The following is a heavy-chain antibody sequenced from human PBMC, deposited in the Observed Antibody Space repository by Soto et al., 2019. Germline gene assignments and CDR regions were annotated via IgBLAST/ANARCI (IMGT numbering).Heavy chain of an antibody. V-gene: IGHV4-30-2*01. Sequence: SETLSLTCAVSGGSISSGGYSWSWIRQPPGKGLEWIGYIYHSGSTYYNPSLKSRVTISVDTSKNQFSLKLSSVTAADTAVYYCARESVLRYFDWLLWGQGTLVTVSS. D-gene: IGHD3-9*01. CDR2: IYHSGST. J-gene: IGHJ4*02. CDR3: ARESVLRYFDWLL. CDR1: GGSISSGGYS.